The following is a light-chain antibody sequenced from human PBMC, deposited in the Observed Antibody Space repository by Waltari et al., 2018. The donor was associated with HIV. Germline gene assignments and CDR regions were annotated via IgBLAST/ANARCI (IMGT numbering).Light chain of an antibody. Sequence: EIVMTHSPATLPVSQAERAILTWRASHGVNGDLTWYQQKPGQAPKLLIYGSSTRATGVPARFSGSGSGTEFTRTISDLQSEDSAVYYCQQYNNWYTFGQGTKVEIK. J-gene: IGKJ2*01. CDR2: GSS. CDR1: HGVNGD. CDR3: QQYNNWYT. V-gene: IGKV3-15*01.